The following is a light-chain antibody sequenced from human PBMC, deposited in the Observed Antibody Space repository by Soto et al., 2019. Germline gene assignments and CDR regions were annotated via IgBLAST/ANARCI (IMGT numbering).Light chain of an antibody. J-gene: IGKJ1*01. CDR3: QQYGNSPRA. CDR2: GAS. Sequence: EIVLTQSPGTLSLSPGERATLSCRASQSVYNSYLAWYQQRPGQAPRLLISGASNRATGIPDRFSGSGSGTDFTLTISRLEPEDSAVYYCQQYGNSPRAFGQGTKVELK. V-gene: IGKV3-20*01. CDR1: QSVYNSY.